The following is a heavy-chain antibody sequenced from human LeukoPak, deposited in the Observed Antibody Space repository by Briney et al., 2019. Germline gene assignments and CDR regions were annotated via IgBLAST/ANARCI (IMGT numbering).Heavy chain of an antibody. V-gene: IGHV1-18*01. J-gene: IGHJ4*02. CDR3: ARDSYYDFWSGSPPDY. CDR2: ISAYNGNT. Sequence: GASVKVSCKASGYTFTSYGISWVRQAPGQGLEWMGWISAYNGNTNYAQKFQGRVTMTRDTSISTAYMELSRLRSDDTAVYYCARDSYYDFWSGSPPDYWGQGTLVTVSS. D-gene: IGHD3-3*01. CDR1: GYTFTSYG.